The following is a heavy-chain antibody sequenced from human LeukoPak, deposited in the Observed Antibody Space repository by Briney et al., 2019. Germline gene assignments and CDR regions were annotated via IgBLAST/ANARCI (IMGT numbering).Heavy chain of an antibody. CDR1: GGTFSSYA. Sequence: SVKVSCKASGGTFSSYAISWVRQAPGQGLEWMGGIIPIFGTANYAQKFQGRVTITADESTSTAYMELSSLRSEDTAVYYCARGVVPAAINPFDYWGQGTLVTVSS. CDR2: IIPIFGTA. D-gene: IGHD2-2*01. CDR3: ARGVVPAAINPFDY. V-gene: IGHV1-69*01. J-gene: IGHJ4*02.